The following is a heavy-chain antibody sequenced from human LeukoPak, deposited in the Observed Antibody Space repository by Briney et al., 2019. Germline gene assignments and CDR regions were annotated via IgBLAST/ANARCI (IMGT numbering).Heavy chain of an antibody. CDR3: GRASDDGRYYYGMDV. V-gene: IGHV1-18*01. D-gene: IGHD4-23*01. J-gene: IGHJ6*02. CDR1: GYTFTSYG. CDR2: ISAYNGNT. Sequence: ASVKVSCKASGYTFTSYGISWVRQAPGQGLEWMGWISAYNGNTNYAQKLQGRVTMTTDTSTSTAYMELRSLRSEDTAVYYCGRASDDGRYYYGMDVWGQGTTVTVSS.